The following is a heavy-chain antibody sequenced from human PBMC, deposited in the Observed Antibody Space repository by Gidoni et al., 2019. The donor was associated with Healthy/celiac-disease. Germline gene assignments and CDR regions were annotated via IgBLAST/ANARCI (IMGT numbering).Heavy chain of an antibody. J-gene: IGHJ5*02. Sequence: QVQLQQWGAGLLKPSETLSLTCAVYGGSFSGYSWSWIRQPPGKGLEWIGEINHSGSTNYNPSLKSRVTISVDTSKNHFSLKLSSVTAADTAVYYCARVQKRITMVRGVTRLNWFDPWGQGTLVTVSS. V-gene: IGHV4-34*02. CDR3: ARVQKRITMVRGVTRLNWFDP. CDR1: GGSFSGYS. CDR2: INHSGST. D-gene: IGHD3-10*01.